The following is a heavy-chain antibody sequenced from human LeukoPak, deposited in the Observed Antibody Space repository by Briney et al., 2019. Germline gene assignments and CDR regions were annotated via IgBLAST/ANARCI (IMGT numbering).Heavy chain of an antibody. CDR3: ARGPLAYCGGDCYSYYFDY. D-gene: IGHD2-21*02. Sequence: SETLSLTCAVYGGSFSGYYWSWIRQPPGKGLEWIGEINHSGSTNYNPSLKSRVTISVDTSKNQFPLKLSSVTAADTAVYYCARGPLAYCGGDCYSYYFDYWGQGTLVTVSS. CDR1: GGSFSGYY. CDR2: INHSGST. J-gene: IGHJ4*02. V-gene: IGHV4-34*01.